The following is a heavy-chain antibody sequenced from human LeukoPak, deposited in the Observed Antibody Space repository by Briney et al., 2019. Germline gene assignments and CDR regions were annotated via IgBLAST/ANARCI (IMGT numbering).Heavy chain of an antibody. D-gene: IGHD2-21*02. Sequence: ASVKVSCKPSGYTFTGYFIHWVRQAPGQGLEWMGWINPNSGDTKYAQKFQGRVTMTRDTSNNTVYMDLTRLIFDDTAMYYCARDGVFRFEVGDVYYYYMDVWGKGTTVIISS. CDR3: ARDGVFRFEVGDVYYYYMDV. V-gene: IGHV1-2*02. CDR1: GYTFTGYF. CDR2: INPNSGDT. J-gene: IGHJ6*03.